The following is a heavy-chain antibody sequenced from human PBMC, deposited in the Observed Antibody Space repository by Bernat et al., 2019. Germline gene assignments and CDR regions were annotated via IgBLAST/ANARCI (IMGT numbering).Heavy chain of an antibody. Sequence: QVQLVESGGGVVQPGRSLRLSCAASGFTFSSCGMHWVRQAPGKGLEWVAVISYDGSNKYYADSVKGRFTISRDNSKNTLYLQMNSLRAEDTAVYYCANLGEYYGSGSSSPRFDYWGQGTLVTVSS. D-gene: IGHD3-10*01. CDR1: GFTFSSCG. CDR3: ANLGEYYGSGSSSPRFDY. CDR2: ISYDGSNK. J-gene: IGHJ4*02. V-gene: IGHV3-30*18.